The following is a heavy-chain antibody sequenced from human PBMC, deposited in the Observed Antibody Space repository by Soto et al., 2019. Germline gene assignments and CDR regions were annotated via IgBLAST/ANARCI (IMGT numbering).Heavy chain of an antibody. CDR3: ARHPERIAQIGWFDP. J-gene: IGHJ5*02. D-gene: IGHD6-13*01. CDR1: GGSISSSSFH. V-gene: IGHV4-39*01. Sequence: SETLSLTCTVSGGSISSSSFHWGWIRQPPGKGLEWIGSIYYSGSTYYSPSLKSRVTISVDTSKNQFSLKLSSVTAADTAVYYCARHPERIAQIGWFDPWGQGTLVTVSS. CDR2: IYYSGST.